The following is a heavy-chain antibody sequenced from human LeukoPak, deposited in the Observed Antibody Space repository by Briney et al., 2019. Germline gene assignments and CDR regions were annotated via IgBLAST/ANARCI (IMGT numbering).Heavy chain of an antibody. CDR3: AGQIRGVINYYYMDV. J-gene: IGHJ6*03. CDR1: GYTFTSYY. D-gene: IGHD3-10*01. Sequence: ASVKVSCKASGYTFTSYYMHWVRQAPGQGLEWMGGIIPIFGTANYAQKFQGRVTITADESTSTAYMELSSLRSEDTAVYYCAGQIRGVINYYYMDVWGKGTTVTISS. V-gene: IGHV1-69*13. CDR2: IIPIFGTA.